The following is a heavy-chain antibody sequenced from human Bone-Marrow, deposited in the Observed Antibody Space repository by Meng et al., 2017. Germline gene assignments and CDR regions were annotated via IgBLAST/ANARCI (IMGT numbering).Heavy chain of an antibody. CDR3: AKAPYGSGSYAYFDY. CDR2: ISWNSGSI. J-gene: IGHJ4*02. D-gene: IGHD3-10*01. CDR1: GFTFDDYA. Sequence: GGSLRLSCAASGFTFDDYAMHWVRQAPGKGLEWVSGISWNSGSIGYADSVKGRFTISRDNAKNSLYLQMNSLRAEDMALYYCAKAPYGSGSYAYFDYWGQETLVTVSS. V-gene: IGHV3-9*03.